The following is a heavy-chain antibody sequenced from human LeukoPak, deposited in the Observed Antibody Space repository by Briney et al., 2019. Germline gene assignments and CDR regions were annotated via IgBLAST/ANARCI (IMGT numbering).Heavy chain of an antibody. J-gene: IGHJ4*02. D-gene: IGHD6-19*01. CDR2: IGASGTTK. CDR1: GFPFSFYE. Sequence: GGSLRLSCAVSGFPFSFYEMNWVRQAPGKGLEWISNIGASGTTKYYAASVKGRFSISRDNAKTSLYLQMNSLRVDDTAVYYCALLAVASDFDYWGQGALVTVSS. CDR3: ALLAVASDFDY. V-gene: IGHV3-48*03.